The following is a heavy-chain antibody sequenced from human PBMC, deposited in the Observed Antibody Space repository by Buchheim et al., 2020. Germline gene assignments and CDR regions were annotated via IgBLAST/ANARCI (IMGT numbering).Heavy chain of an antibody. J-gene: IGHJ4*02. CDR2: ISGSGGST. D-gene: IGHD3-16*01. CDR3: AKDGFWGSGWSYPDY. V-gene: IGHV3-23*01. CDR1: GFTFSTYT. Sequence: EVQLLESGGGLVQPGGSLRLSCAASGFTFSTYTMSWVRQTPGKGLEWVSGISGSGGSTYYADSVKGRFTISRDNSKHPLYLQMNSLRVEDTAVYYCAKDGFWGSGWSYPDYWGQGTL.